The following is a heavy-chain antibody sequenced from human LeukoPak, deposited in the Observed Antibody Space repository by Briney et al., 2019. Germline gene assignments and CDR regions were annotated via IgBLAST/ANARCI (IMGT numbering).Heavy chain of an antibody. CDR3: EGYCSSTSCYAGGY. Sequence: PGGSLRLSCAASGFTFSNYAMNWVRQAPGKGLEWVSVIYSGGSTYYADSVKGRFTISRDNSKNTLYLQMNSLRAEDTAVYYCEGYCSSTSCYAGGYWGQGTLVTVSS. J-gene: IGHJ4*02. D-gene: IGHD2-2*01. CDR2: IYSGGST. V-gene: IGHV3-66*01. CDR1: GFTFSNYA.